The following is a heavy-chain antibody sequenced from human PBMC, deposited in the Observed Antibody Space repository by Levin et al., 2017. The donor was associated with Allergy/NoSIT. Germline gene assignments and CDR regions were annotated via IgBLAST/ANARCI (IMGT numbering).Heavy chain of an antibody. CDR2: IFYSGST. CDR1: GGSISSGGHY. Sequence: SETLSLTCTVSGGSISSGGHYWSWVRQHPEKGLEWMGYIFYSGSTYYNPSLESRITISVDTSRNQFSLRLSSVTAADTAIYYCARETVEIFGGYGSTFLREARWYFDLWGRGTLVTVSS. CDR3: ARETVEIFGGYGSTFLREARWYFDL. J-gene: IGHJ2*01. D-gene: IGHD3-3*01. V-gene: IGHV4-31*03.